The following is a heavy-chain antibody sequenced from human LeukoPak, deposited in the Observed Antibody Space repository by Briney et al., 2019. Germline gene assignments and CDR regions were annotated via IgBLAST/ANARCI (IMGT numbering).Heavy chain of an antibody. CDR3: AKALVGAALYYYYGMDV. J-gene: IGHJ6*02. D-gene: IGHD6-13*01. CDR1: RFTYDDYT. V-gene: IGHV3-43*01. Sequence: PGGSLRLSCAASRFTYDDYTMHWVRQAPGKGLEWVSLISWDGGSTYYADSVKGRFTISRDNSKNSLYLQMNSLRTEDTALYYCAKALVGAALYYYYGMDVWGQGTTVTVSS. CDR2: ISWDGGST.